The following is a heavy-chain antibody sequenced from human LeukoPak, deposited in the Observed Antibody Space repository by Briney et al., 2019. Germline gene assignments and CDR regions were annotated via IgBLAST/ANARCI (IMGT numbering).Heavy chain of an antibody. Sequence: GESLQISCKGSGYSFTSYWIGWVRQMPGKGLEWMGIIYPGDSDTRYSPSFQGQVTISADKSISTAYLQWSSLKASDTAMYYCARHAFYDSSGYYPPYYFDYWGQGTLVTVSS. J-gene: IGHJ4*02. D-gene: IGHD3-22*01. CDR2: IYPGDSDT. V-gene: IGHV5-51*01. CDR1: GYSFTSYW. CDR3: ARHAFYDSSGYYPPYYFDY.